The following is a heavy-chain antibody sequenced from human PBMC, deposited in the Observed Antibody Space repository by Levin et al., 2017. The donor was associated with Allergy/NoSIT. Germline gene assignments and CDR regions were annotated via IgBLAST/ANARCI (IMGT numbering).Heavy chain of an antibody. D-gene: IGHD4-17*01. V-gene: IGHV1-69*02. CDR1: GGAFSASS. Sequence: ASVKVSCKASGGAFSASSISWVRQAPGQGLEWMGRIIPILDVTTYAQKFEGRVTITADKSTSTAYLQLSSLRSDDSALYYCARTEGDFYGGDHLKPFDLWGQGTLITVST. CDR2: IIPILDVT. CDR3: ARTEGDFYGGDHLKPFDL. J-gene: IGHJ3*01.